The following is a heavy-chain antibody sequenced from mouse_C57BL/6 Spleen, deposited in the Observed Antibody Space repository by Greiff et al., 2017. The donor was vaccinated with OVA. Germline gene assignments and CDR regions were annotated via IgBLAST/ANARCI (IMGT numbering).Heavy chain of an antibody. Sequence: QVHVKQPGAELVRPGSSVKLSCKASGYTFTSYCMHWVKQRPIPGLEWIGNIDPSDSETHYNQKFKDKATLTVDKSSSTAYMQLSSLTSEDSAVDYCARVDYDGFAYWGQGTLVTVSA. J-gene: IGHJ3*01. V-gene: IGHV1-52*01. CDR2: IDPSDSET. D-gene: IGHD2-4*01. CDR1: GYTFTSYC. CDR3: ARVDYDGFAY.